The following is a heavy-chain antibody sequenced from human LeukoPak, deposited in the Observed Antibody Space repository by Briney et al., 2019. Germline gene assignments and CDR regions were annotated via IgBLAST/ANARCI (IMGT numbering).Heavy chain of an antibody. J-gene: IGHJ3*02. CDR3: ARVMRALREGYDI. D-gene: IGHD2-21*01. V-gene: IGHV3-66*02. Sequence: PGGTLRLSCTASGFTVSSNYMNWVRQAPGKGLEWISIIYSGGSTYYTDSVKGRFTICRDNSKNTLYLHVNSLRAEDTAVYYCARVMRALREGYDIWGQGTMVTISS. CDR2: IYSGGST. CDR1: GFTVSSNY.